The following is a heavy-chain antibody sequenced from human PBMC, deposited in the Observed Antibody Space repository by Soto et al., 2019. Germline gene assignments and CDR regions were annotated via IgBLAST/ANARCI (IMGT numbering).Heavy chain of an antibody. J-gene: IGHJ6*02. CDR2: IKSKTDGGTK. V-gene: IGHV3-15*07. D-gene: IGHD2-15*01. CDR3: TTVGPEDIVVVGDGMDV. CDR1: GFTFSNAW. Sequence: EVQLVESGGGLVKPGGSLRLSCAASGFTFSNAWMNWVRQAPGKGLEWVGRIKSKTDGGTKEYAAPVTGRFTISRADSKNTLYLQMNSLKTEHTAVYYCTTVGPEDIVVVGDGMDVWGQGTTVTVSS.